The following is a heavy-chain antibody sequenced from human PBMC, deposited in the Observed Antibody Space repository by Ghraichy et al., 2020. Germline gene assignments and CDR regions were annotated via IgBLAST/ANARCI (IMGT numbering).Heavy chain of an antibody. V-gene: IGHV2-70*11. J-gene: IGHJ3*02. CDR2: IDWEDDK. CDR3: ARSDYYGSGTYYTNAFDI. D-gene: IGHD3-10*01. CDR1: GFSLSTSGMF. Sequence: SGPTLVKPTQTLTLTCTFSGFSLSTSGMFVSWIRQPPGKALEWLARIDWEDDKYYSTSLKTRLTISKDTSKNQVVLTMTNMDPVDTATYYCARSDYYGSGTYYTNAFDIWGQGTKVTVSS.